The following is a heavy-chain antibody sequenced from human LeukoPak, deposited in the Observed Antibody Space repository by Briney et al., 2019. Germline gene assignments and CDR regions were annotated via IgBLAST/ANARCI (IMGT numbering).Heavy chain of an antibody. J-gene: IGHJ4*02. CDR1: GFSFSSYG. Sequence: GGTLRLSCATSGFSFSSYGMSWVRQAPGKGLEWVSSISGLSGRTYYADSVKGRVTISRDNSKNALSLQMNSLRAEDTAVYYCAKDWRPFDYWGQGTLVTVSS. CDR3: AKDWRPFDY. V-gene: IGHV3-23*01. CDR2: ISGLSGRT.